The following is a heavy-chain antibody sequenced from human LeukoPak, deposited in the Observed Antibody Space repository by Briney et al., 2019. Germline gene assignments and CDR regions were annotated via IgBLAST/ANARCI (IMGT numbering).Heavy chain of an antibody. CDR3: ASRSGSFSDALDI. CDR1: GGSIRSYY. V-gene: IGHV4-59*08. CDR2: IHYSEST. Sequence: SETLSLTCAVSGGSIRSYYWGWIRQPPGKGLEWIGYIHYSESTKYNPSLKSRVTMSVDTSKNQFSLKLSSVTAADTAVYYCASRSGSFSDALDIWGQGTLVTVSS. J-gene: IGHJ3*02. D-gene: IGHD3-10*01.